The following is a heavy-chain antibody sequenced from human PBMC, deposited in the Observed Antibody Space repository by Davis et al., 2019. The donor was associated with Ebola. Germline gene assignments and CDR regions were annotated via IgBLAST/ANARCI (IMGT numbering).Heavy chain of an antibody. CDR2: IYSGGST. J-gene: IGHJ6*03. D-gene: IGHD6-6*01. CDR3: ATSSFRVDYYYMDV. CDR1: GFTVSSNY. V-gene: IGHV3-53*01. Sequence: GESLKISCAASGFTVSSNYMSWVRQAPGKGLEWVSVIYSGGSTYYADSVKGRFTISRDNSKNTLYLQMNSLRAEDTAVYYCATSSFRVDYYYMDVWGKGTTVTVSS.